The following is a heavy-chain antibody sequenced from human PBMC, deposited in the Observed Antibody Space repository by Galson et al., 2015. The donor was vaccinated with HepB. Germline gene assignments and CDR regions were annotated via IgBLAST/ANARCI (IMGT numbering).Heavy chain of an antibody. D-gene: IGHD4-17*01. CDR1: GISLGTNKVA. CDR3: VHRRPPSGGDWFDP. V-gene: IGHV2-5*02. Sequence: PALVKPTQTLTLTCTFSGISLGTNKVAVGWIRQPPGKALEWLALVYWDDEKHYIPYLESRLTITKDTSKNQVVLTMTNMDSVDTATYYCVHRRPPSGGDWFDPWGQGTLVTVSS. CDR2: VYWDDEK. J-gene: IGHJ5*02.